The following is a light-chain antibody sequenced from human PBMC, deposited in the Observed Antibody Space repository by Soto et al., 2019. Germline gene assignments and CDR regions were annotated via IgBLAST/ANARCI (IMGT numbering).Light chain of an antibody. CDR1: QSVGTK. Sequence: EIVLTQSPGTLSLSRGERATLXXRASQSVGTKLAWYQQKPGQVPRXIIYHVSTRATGVPARFSGSGAVTEFTLSISSLQSEDFAVYYCLQYNKWPRTFGQGTKVDIK. CDR3: LQYNKWPRT. J-gene: IGKJ1*01. CDR2: HVS. V-gene: IGKV3-15*01.